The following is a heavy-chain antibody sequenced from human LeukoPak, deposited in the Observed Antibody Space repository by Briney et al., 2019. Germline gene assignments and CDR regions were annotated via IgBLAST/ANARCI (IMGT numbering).Heavy chain of an antibody. D-gene: IGHD2-15*01. CDR2: FDPEDGET. V-gene: IGHV1-24*01. CDR1: GYTLTELS. J-gene: IGHJ4*02. CDR3: ATCKVWDQNCSGGKVHY. Sequence: ASVKVSCKVSGYTLTELSMHWVRQAPGKGLEWMGGFDPEDGETIYAQKFQGRVTMTEDTSTGTAYMELSSLRSEDTAVYYCATCKVWDQNCSGGKVHYWGQGTLVTVSS.